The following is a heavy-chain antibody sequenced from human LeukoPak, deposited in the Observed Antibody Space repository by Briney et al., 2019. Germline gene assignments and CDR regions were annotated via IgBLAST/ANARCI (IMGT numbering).Heavy chain of an antibody. CDR2: IGTAGDP. D-gene: IGHD3-22*01. CDR3: ARIYDTTGYFDY. V-gene: IGHV3-13*05. CDR1: GFTFSSYD. J-gene: IGHJ4*02. Sequence: QPGGSLRLSCAASGFTFSSYDMHWVRQATGKGLECVSGIGTAGDPYYPGSVKGRFTISRENAKKSLYLQMNSLRVGDTGVYYCARIYDTTGYFDYWGQGTLVTVSS.